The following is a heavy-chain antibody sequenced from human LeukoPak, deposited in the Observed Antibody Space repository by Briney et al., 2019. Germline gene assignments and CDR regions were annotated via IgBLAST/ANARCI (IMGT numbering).Heavy chain of an antibody. CDR3: AGEGGGGLLDY. Sequence: PSETLSLTCAVSGGSISSGGYSWSWIRQPPGKGLEWIGYIYHSGSTYYNPSLKSRVTISVDRSKNQFSLKLSSVTAADTAVYYCAGEGGGGLLDYWGQGTLVTVSS. J-gene: IGHJ4*02. V-gene: IGHV4-30-2*01. D-gene: IGHD1-26*01. CDR1: GGSISSGGYS. CDR2: IYHSGST.